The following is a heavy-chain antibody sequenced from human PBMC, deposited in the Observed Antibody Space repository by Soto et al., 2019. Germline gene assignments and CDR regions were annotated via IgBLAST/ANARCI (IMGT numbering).Heavy chain of an antibody. Sequence: LSLTCAVSGYAISSGSYWDWIRQPPGKGLEWIGSIYHSGNTYFNPSLESRVTISVDTSKNQFSLKLSSVTAADTAVYYCAREVPITIFGVVIGYYGMDVWGQGTTVTVSS. CDR1: GYAISSGSY. CDR2: IYHSGNT. CDR3: AREVPITIFGVVIGYYGMDV. J-gene: IGHJ6*02. D-gene: IGHD3-3*01. V-gene: IGHV4-38-2*02.